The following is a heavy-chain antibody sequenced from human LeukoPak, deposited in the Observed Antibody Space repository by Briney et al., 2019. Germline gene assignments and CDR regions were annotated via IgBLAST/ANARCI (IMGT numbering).Heavy chain of an antibody. CDR1: GFTFSKYD. Sequence: GGSLRLSCAASGFTFSKYDMHWVRQAPGKGLEWVAFIWSDGSNKYYADSVKGRFTISRDNSKNSLYLQMNSLRAEDTAVYYCARGASGSYGAFDIWGQGTMVTVSS. D-gene: IGHD1-26*01. CDR2: IWSDGSNK. J-gene: IGHJ3*02. CDR3: ARGASGSYGAFDI. V-gene: IGHV3-33*01.